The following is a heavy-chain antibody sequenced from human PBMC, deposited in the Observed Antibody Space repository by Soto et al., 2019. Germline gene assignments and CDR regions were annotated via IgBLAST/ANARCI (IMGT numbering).Heavy chain of an antibody. V-gene: IGHV3-48*01. CDR1: VFTFSSYS. CDR2: ISSSSSTI. Sequence: PGGSLRLSCAASVFTFSSYSMNWVRQAPGKGLEWVSYISSSSSTIYYADSVKGRFTISRDNAKNSLYLQMNSLRAEDTAVYYCARDLYDILTGPYYFDYWGQGTLVTVSS. J-gene: IGHJ4*02. CDR3: ARDLYDILTGPYYFDY. D-gene: IGHD3-9*01.